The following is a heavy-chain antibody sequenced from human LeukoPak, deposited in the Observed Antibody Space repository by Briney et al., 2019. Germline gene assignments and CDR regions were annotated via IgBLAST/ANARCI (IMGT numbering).Heavy chain of an antibody. J-gene: IGHJ4*02. CDR1: GYTFTGYY. CDR3: ARGAGCSISSTSCYLDY. CDR2: INPNSGGT. V-gene: IGHV1-2*02. Sequence: ASVKVSCKASGYTFTGYYMHWVRQAPGQGLEWMGWINPNSGGTNYAQKFQGRVTMTRDTSISTAYMELSRLRSDDTAVYYCARGAGCSISSTSCYLDYWGQGTLVTVSS. D-gene: IGHD2-2*01.